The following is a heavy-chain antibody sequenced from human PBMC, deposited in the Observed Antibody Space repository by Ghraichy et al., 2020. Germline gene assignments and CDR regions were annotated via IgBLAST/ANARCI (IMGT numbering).Heavy chain of an antibody. CDR3: ARGWSYGMDV. Sequence: SETLSLTCAVYGGSFSGYYWSWIRQPPGKGLEWIGEINHSGSTNYNPSLKSRVTISVDTSKNQFSLKLSSVTAADTAVYYCARGWSYGMDVWGQGTTVTVSS. J-gene: IGHJ6*02. CDR2: INHSGST. CDR1: GGSFSGYY. V-gene: IGHV4-34*01.